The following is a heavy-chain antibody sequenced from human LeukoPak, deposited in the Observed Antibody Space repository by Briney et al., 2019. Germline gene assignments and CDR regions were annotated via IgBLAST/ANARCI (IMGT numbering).Heavy chain of an antibody. V-gene: IGHV3-30-3*01. CDR1: GFTFSTYR. J-gene: IGHJ4*02. D-gene: IGHD5-12*01. Sequence: PGGSLRLSCAASGFTFSTYRMHWVRQAPGKGLEWVAVISYDGSNKYYADSVKGRFTISRDNSKNTLYLQMNSLRAEDTAVYYCARDMDSGYDWGQGTLVTVSS. CDR2: ISYDGSNK. CDR3: ARDMDSGYD.